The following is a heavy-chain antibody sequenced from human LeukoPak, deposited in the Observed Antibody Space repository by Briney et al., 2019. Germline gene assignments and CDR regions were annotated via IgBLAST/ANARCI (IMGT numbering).Heavy chain of an antibody. CDR3: AREMATMPMDY. CDR1: DYTFIADG. V-gene: IGHV1-69*04. D-gene: IGHD5-24*01. J-gene: IGHJ4*02. CDR2: IIPILGIA. Sequence: SVKVSCKASDYTFIADGISWVRQAPGQGLEWMGRIIPILGIANYAQKFQGRVTITADKSTSTAYMELSSLRSEDTAVYYCAREMATMPMDYWGQGTLVTVSS.